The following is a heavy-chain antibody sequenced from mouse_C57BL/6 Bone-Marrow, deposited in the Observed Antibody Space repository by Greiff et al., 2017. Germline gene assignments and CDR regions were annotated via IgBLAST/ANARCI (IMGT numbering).Heavy chain of an antibody. CDR1: GYAFSSSW. CDR3: ATYYNNYVFYFDY. J-gene: IGHJ2*01. CDR2: IYPGDGDT. D-gene: IGHD2-5*01. V-gene: IGHV1-82*01. Sequence: QVQLQQSGPELVKPGASVKISCKASGYAFSSSWMNWVKQRPGKGLEWIGRIYPGDGDTNYNGKFKGKATLTADKSSSTAYMQLSSLTSEDSAVYFCATYYNNYVFYFDYWGQGTTLTVSS.